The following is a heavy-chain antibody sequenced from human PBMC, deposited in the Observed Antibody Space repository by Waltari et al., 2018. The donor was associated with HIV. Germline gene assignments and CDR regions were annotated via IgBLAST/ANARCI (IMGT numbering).Heavy chain of an antibody. CDR2: ISTTGSAI. Sequence: LVESGGNLVNPGGSLRLSCAASGFTFSDYYMSWIRQAPGKGLEWISYISTTGSAIYYADSVKGRFTISRDNSKNSLYLQMNNLRAEDTAVYFCASRGVWCSAISCYGLWGHGTLVTVSS. V-gene: IGHV3-11*01. CDR3: ASRGVWCSAISCYGL. CDR1: GFTFSDYY. D-gene: IGHD2-15*01. J-gene: IGHJ4*01.